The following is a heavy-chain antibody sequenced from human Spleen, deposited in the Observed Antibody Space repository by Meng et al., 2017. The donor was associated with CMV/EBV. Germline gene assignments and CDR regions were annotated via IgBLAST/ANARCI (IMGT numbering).Heavy chain of an antibody. V-gene: IGHV3-30*04. CDR3: ARDPTGGGSYYAY. CDR2: IWYDGSNK. Sequence: GGSLRLSCAASGFTFSSYAMYWVRQAPGKGLEWVAVIWYDGSNKYYADSVKGRFTISRDNSKNTLYLQMNSLRAEDTAVYYCARDPTGGGSYYAYWGQGTLVTVSS. CDR1: GFTFSSYA. D-gene: IGHD1-26*01. J-gene: IGHJ4*02.